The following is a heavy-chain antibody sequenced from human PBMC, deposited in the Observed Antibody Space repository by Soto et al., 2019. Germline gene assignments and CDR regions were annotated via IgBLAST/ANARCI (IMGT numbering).Heavy chain of an antibody. Sequence: XGSLRLCCAASGFPFTNYWMSWVRQAPGKGLEWVANINQDGSDKNYVDSVKGRFTISRDNAKNSLFLQMNSLRAEDTAVYYCAMAGYSSGWEMVIAHPYFDYWGQGTLVTVSS. D-gene: IGHD6-19*01. CDR3: AMAGYSSGWEMVIAHPYFDY. CDR2: INQDGSDK. V-gene: IGHV3-7*01. CDR1: GFPFTNYW. J-gene: IGHJ4*02.